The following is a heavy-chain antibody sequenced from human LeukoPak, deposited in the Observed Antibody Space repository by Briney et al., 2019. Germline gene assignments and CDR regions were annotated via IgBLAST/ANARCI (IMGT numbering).Heavy chain of an antibody. V-gene: IGHV3-23*01. Sequence: GGSLRLSCATSGFTFSAHHMNWVRQAPGKGLEWVSGITASGATTYYADSVKGRFTISRDSSQSTLYLQMNSLRAEDTAVYYCARDRSRDYYGSGSYPDYWGQGTLVTVSS. CDR3: ARDRSRDYYGSGSYPDY. CDR1: GFTFSAHH. J-gene: IGHJ4*02. D-gene: IGHD3-10*01. CDR2: ITASGATT.